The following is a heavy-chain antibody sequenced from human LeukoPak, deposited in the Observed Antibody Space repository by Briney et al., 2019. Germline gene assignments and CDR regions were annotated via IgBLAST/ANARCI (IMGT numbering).Heavy chain of an antibody. D-gene: IGHD2-2*01. V-gene: IGHV3-23*01. CDR2: ISGGGGNP. CDR1: GFTFSSNA. CDR3: SKDLARRLVPASMRGFDY. Sequence: GGALRVSCVASGFTFSSNAMSWVRQARGRGVEWVAAISGGGGNPYYADSVWGGLTISRDNSKTTLFLQMNRLRDEGAAVCYSSKDLARRLVPASMRGFDYWGQGTPVTVSS. J-gene: IGHJ4*02.